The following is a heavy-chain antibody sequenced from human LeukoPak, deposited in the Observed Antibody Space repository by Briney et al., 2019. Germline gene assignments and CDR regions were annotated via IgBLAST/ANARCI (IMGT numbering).Heavy chain of an antibody. CDR3: ARVRVGAYDFEY. CDR1: GFTFSTYW. Sequence: GGSLRLSCAASGFTFSTYWMHWVRQAPGEGPVWVSRINPDGSTTTYADSVKGRFTISRDNAKNTLYLQMNSLRAEDTAVYYCARVRVGAYDFEYWGQGALVTASS. J-gene: IGHJ4*02. V-gene: IGHV3-74*01. D-gene: IGHD3-10*01. CDR2: INPDGSTT.